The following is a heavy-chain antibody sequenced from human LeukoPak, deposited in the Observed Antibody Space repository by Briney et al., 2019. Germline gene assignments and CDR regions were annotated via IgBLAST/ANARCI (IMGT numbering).Heavy chain of an antibody. CDR3: ASSGSYRFDY. D-gene: IGHD1-26*01. CDR1: GFTFSSYS. J-gene: IGHJ4*02. V-gene: IGHV3-48*02. Sequence: GGSLRLSCAASGFTFSSYSMNWVRQAPGKGLEWVSHITASGTARFYADSVKGRFTISRDNAKNSLYLQMNSLRDEDTAVYYCASSGSYRFDYWGQGTLVTVSS. CDR2: ITASGTAR.